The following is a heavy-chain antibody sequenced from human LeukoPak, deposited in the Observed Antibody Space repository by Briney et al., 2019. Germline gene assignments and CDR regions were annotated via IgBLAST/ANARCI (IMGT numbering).Heavy chain of an antibody. J-gene: IGHJ4*02. D-gene: IGHD2-2*01. V-gene: IGHV4-34*01. Sequence: SETLSLTCAVYGGSFSGYYWSWIRQPPGKGLEWIGEINHSGSTNYNPSLKSRVTISVDTSKNQLSLKLRSVTAADTAVYYCARCVRVGSTSCQYWGQGTLVTVSS. CDR1: GGSFSGYY. CDR3: ARCVRVGSTSCQY. CDR2: INHSGST.